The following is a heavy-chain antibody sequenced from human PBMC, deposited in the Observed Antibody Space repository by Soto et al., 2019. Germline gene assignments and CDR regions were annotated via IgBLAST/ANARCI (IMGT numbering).Heavy chain of an antibody. CDR2: ISSGSDYI. Sequence: GGSLRLSCAASGFTFNTYAMHWVRQSPGKGLGWVAFISSGSDYIYYADSVRGRFTISRDNAESSLFLHMNSLRDDDTALYSCATEFCTGGSCYSRIFDYWGQGALVTVSS. D-gene: IGHD2-15*01. CDR1: GFTFNTYA. V-gene: IGHV3-21*04. CDR3: ATEFCTGGSCYSRIFDY. J-gene: IGHJ4*01.